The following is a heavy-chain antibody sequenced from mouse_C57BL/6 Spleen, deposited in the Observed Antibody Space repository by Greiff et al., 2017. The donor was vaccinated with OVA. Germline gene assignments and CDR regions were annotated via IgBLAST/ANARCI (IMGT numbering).Heavy chain of an antibody. V-gene: IGHV1-82*01. CDR3: ARYETGYYYAMDY. CDR2: IYPGDGEP. J-gene: IGHJ4*01. D-gene: IGHD4-1*01. Sequence: QVQLQQSGPELVKPGASVKISCKASGYAFSSSWMNWVKQGPGRGLEWIGRIYPGDGEPNYNGKFKGKATLTADKSSSTAYMQLSSLTSEDSAVYFCARYETGYYYAMDYWGQGTSVTVSS. CDR1: GYAFSSSW.